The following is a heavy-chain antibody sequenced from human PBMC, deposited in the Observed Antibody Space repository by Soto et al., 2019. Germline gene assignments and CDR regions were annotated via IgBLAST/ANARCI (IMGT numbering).Heavy chain of an antibody. CDR2: IYNSGST. CDR1: CGYISGGYYS. V-gene: IGHV4-30-2*01. CDR3: ATYRKFFKI. Sequence: SETLALTCSVSCGYISGGYYSFGWIRQPPGKGLEWIGFIYNSGSTYYNSSLKSRVTISVDRSKNHFFLNLTSVTAADTAVYYCATYRKFFKIWGQGTKVTVSS. J-gene: IGHJ3*02.